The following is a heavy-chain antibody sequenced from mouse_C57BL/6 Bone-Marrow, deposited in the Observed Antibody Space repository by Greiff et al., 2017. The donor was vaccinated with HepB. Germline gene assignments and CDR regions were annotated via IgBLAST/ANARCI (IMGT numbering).Heavy chain of an antibody. CDR2: ISSGGSYT. V-gene: IGHV5-6*02. CDR1: GFTFSSYG. CDR3: ARHYAFAY. J-gene: IGHJ3*01. Sequence: EVKLVESGGDLVKPGGSLKLSCAASGFTFSSYGMSWVRQTPDKRLEWVATISSGGSYTYYPDSVKGRFPISRDNAKNTLYLQMSSLKSEDTAMYYCARHYAFAYWGQGTLVTVSA. D-gene: IGHD1-1*01.